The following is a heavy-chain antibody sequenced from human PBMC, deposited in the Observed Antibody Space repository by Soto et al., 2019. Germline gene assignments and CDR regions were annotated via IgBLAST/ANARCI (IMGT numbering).Heavy chain of an antibody. CDR2: INHSGST. CDR1: GGSFSGYY. V-gene: IGHV4-34*01. Sequence: SETLSLTCAVYGGSFSGYYWSWIRQPPGKGLERIGEINHSGSTNYNPSLKSRVTISVDTSKNQFSLKLSSVTAADTAVYYCARGPVRYCSSTSCYTRYYGMDVWGQGTTVTVSS. D-gene: IGHD2-2*02. J-gene: IGHJ6*02. CDR3: ARGPVRYCSSTSCYTRYYGMDV.